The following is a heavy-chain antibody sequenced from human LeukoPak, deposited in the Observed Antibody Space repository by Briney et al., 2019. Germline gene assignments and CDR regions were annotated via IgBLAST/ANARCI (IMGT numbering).Heavy chain of an antibody. D-gene: IGHD3-10*01. CDR1: GDSISRSDYS. V-gene: IGHV4-30-2*01. J-gene: IGHJ3*02. CDR3: ARVGSGDAFDI. Sequence: SQTLSLTCTVSGDSISRSDYSWSWIRQPPGKGLEWVGYIYHSGSTYYNPSLRSRVTMSIDRSKIQFSLKLPSVTAADTAVYYCARVGSGDAFDIWGQGTMVTVSS. CDR2: IYHSGST.